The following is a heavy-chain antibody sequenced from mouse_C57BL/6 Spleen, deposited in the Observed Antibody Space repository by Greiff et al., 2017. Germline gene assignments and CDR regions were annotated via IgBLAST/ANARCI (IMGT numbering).Heavy chain of an antibody. CDR2: ISSGGDYI. J-gene: IGHJ1*03. V-gene: IGHV5-9-1*02. CDR1: GFTFSSYA. CDR3: TRMVRQYFDV. Sequence: EVKLMESGEGLVKPGGSLKLSCAASGFTFSSYAMSWVRQTPEKRLEWVAYISSGGDYIYYADTMKGRFTISRDNARNTLYLQMSSLKSEDTAMYYCTRMVRQYFDVWGTGTTVTVSS. D-gene: IGHD2-14*01.